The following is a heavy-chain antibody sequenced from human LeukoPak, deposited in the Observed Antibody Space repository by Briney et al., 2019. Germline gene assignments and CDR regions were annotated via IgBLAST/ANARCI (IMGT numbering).Heavy chain of an antibody. D-gene: IGHD1-1*01. Sequence: PSETLSLTCAVYGGSFSGYYWGWIRQPPGKGLEWIGSIYYSGSTYYNPSLKSRVTISVDTSKNQFSLRLSSVTAADTAVYYCARSYKQLEPGEYYGMDVWGQGTTVTVSS. J-gene: IGHJ6*02. V-gene: IGHV4-39*01. CDR1: GGSFSGYY. CDR3: ARSYKQLEPGEYYGMDV. CDR2: IYYSGST.